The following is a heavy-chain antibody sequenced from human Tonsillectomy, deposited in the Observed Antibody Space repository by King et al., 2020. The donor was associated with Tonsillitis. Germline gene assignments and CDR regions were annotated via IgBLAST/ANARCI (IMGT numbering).Heavy chain of an antibody. J-gene: IGHJ4*02. D-gene: IGHD2-21*02. CDR2: ISSRGRYI. V-gene: IGHV3-21*01. CDR3: ARDRLSGDH. Sequence: VQLVESGGGLVKPGWSLRLSCAASGFTFSDYTINWVRQAPGKGLEWVSSISSRGRYIYYADSVKGRFTISRDNAKNPLFLQMNSLTAEDTAVYYCARDRLSGDHWGQGILVTVSS. CDR1: GFTFSDYT.